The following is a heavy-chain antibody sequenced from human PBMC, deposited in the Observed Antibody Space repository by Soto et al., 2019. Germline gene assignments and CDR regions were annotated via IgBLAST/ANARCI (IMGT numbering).Heavy chain of an antibody. J-gene: IGHJ4*02. V-gene: IGHV4-30-4*01. CDR2: IYYSGST. Sequence: SETLSLTCTVSGGSISSGDYYWSWIRQPPGKGLEWIGYIYYSGSTYYNPSLKSRVTISVDTSKNQFSLKLSSVTAADTAVYYCARAAYDYVWGSYRLFDHWGQGTLVTVSS. CDR3: ARAAYDYVWGSYRLFDH. D-gene: IGHD3-16*02. CDR1: GGSISSGDYY.